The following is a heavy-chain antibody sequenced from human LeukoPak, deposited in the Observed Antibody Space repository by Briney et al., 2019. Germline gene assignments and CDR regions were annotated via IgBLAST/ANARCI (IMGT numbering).Heavy chain of an antibody. J-gene: IGHJ4*02. Sequence: PSETLSLTCAVYGGSFSGYYWSWIRQPPGKGLEWIGEINHSGSTNYNPSLKSRVTISVDTSKNQFSLKLSSMTAADTAVYYCARDRTTVAGPTSYFDNWGQGTLVTVSS. D-gene: IGHD6-19*01. CDR1: GGSFSGYY. CDR3: ARDRTTVAGPTSYFDN. V-gene: IGHV4-34*01. CDR2: INHSGST.